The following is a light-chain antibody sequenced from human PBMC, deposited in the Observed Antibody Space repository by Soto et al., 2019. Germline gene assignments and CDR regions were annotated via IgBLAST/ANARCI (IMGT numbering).Light chain of an antibody. V-gene: IGLV4-69*01. CDR1: SGHSSYA. CDR3: QTWGTGIRV. J-gene: IGLJ3*02. CDR2: LNSDGSH. Sequence: QSVLTQSPSASASLGASVKLTCTLSSGHSSYAIAWHQQQPAKGPRYLMTLNSDGSHSKGDGIPDRFSGSSSGAERYLTISSLQSEDEADYYCQTWGTGIRVFGGGTKVTVL.